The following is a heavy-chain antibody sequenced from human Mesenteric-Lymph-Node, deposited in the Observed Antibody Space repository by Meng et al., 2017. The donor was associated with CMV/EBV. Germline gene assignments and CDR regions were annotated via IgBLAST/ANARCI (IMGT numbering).Heavy chain of an antibody. CDR3: AGGIAAAGSRWFDP. CDR1: GGTFSSYT. D-gene: IGHD6-13*01. J-gene: IGHJ5*02. CDR2: IIPILGIA. Sequence: QVQLVQSGAEVKTPGSSVKVSCKASGGTFSSYTISWVRQAPGQGLEWMGRIIPILGIANYAQKFQGRVTITADKSTSTDYMELSSLRSEDTAVYYCAGGIAAAGSRWFDPWGQGTLVTVSS. V-gene: IGHV1-69*02.